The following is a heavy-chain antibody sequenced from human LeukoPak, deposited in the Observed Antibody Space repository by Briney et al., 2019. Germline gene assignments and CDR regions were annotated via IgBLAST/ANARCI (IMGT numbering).Heavy chain of an antibody. Sequence: ASVKVSCKASGYTFTNYDYTFTNYGISWVRQAPGQGLEWMGWISSYNGNTNYAQKLEGRVTMTTDTSTNTAYMELSRLRSDDTAVYYCARGSGSYYGVVDYWGQGTLVTVSS. J-gene: IGHJ4*02. CDR2: ISSYNGNT. D-gene: IGHD1-26*01. CDR1: GYTFTNYDYTFTNYG. V-gene: IGHV1-18*01. CDR3: ARGSGSYYGVVDY.